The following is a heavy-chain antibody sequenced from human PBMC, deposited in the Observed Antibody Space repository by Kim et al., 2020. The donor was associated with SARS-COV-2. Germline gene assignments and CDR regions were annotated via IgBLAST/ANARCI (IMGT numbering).Heavy chain of an antibody. J-gene: IGHJ6*03. D-gene: IGHD3-10*01. CDR1: GYTFTSYA. Sequence: ASVKVSCKASGYTFTSYAMNWVRQAPGQGLEWMGWINTNTGTPTYAQGFTGRFVFSLDTSVSTAYLQISSLKAEDTAVYYCARLWFGELLPEIYYYMDVCGKGTTVTVSS. V-gene: IGHV7-4-1*02. CDR3: ARLWFGELLPEIYYYMDV. CDR2: INTNTGTP.